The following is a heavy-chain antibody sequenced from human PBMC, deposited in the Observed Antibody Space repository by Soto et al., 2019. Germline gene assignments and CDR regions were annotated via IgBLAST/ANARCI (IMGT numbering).Heavy chain of an antibody. J-gene: IGHJ4*02. CDR1: GYTFTNYY. Sequence: QVQLVQSGAEVKKPGASVKVSCKASGYTFTNYYMHWVRQAPGQGLEWMGMINPSGGGTDYAQKLHGRXXMTRDTSTRTVYMELSSLRSEDTAVYSCARDAGTSGPSSRYWGQGTLVTVSS. CDR2: INPSGGGT. V-gene: IGHV1-46*04. CDR3: ARDAGTSGPSSRY. D-gene: IGHD1-26*01.